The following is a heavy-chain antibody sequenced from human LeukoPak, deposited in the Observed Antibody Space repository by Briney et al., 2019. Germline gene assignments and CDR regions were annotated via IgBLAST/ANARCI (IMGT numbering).Heavy chain of an antibody. CDR1: GYTFTSYD. V-gene: IGHV1-8*01. D-gene: IGHD5-12*01. Sequence: ASVKVSCKASGYTFTSYDINWVRQATGQGLEWMGWMNPNSGNTGYAQKFQGRVTMTTDTSTSTAYMELRSLRSDDTAVYYCARDRGDIADYWGQGTLVTVSS. CDR2: MNPNSGNT. J-gene: IGHJ4*02. CDR3: ARDRGDIADY.